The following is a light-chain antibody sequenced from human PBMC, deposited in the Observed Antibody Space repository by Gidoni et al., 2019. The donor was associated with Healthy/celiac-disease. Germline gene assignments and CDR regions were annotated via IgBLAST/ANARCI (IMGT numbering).Light chain of an antibody. CDR1: QSVSSSY. CDR3: QQYGSSLRT. Sequence: EIVLTQSPGTRSLSPGERATLSCRASQSVSSSYLAWYQQKPGQAPRLLIYGASSRATGTPDRFSGSGSGTDFTLTISRLEPEDFAVYYCQQYGSSLRTFXQXTKVEIK. CDR2: GAS. J-gene: IGKJ1*01. V-gene: IGKV3-20*01.